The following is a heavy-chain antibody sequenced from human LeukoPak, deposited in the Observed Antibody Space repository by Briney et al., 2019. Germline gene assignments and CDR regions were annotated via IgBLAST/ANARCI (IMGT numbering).Heavy chain of an antibody. D-gene: IGHD2-2*01. Sequence: PGGSLRLSCVASGFTFSSYAMSWVRQAPGKGLEWVSVISGSGGSTCYADSVKGRFTISRDNSKNTLYLQMNSLRAEDTAVYYCAKDANVVVSAAMLAARPRATNWFDPWGQGTLVTVSS. CDR3: AKDANVVVSAAMLAARPRATNWFDP. CDR1: GFTFSSYA. V-gene: IGHV3-23*01. CDR2: ISGSGGST. J-gene: IGHJ5*02.